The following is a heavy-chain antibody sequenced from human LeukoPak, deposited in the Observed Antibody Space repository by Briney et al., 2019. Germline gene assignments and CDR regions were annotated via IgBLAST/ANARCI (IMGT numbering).Heavy chain of an antibody. CDR3: ARTTTYSSGWYGAY. CDR1: GYSFTSYW. D-gene: IGHD6-19*01. J-gene: IGHJ4*02. Sequence: GESLKISCKGSGYSFTSYWIGWVRQMPGKGLEWMGIIYGGDSETRYSPSLQGQVTISAEKSISTAYLQWRSLKASDTAMYYCARTTTYSSGWYGAYWGQGTLVTVSS. CDR2: IYGGDSET. V-gene: IGHV5-51*01.